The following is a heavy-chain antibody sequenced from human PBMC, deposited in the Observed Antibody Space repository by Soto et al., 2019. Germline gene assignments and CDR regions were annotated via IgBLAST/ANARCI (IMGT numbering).Heavy chain of an antibody. CDR1: GGSISGYY. CDR3: ASRRGWRDF. D-gene: IGHD6-19*01. Sequence: PSETLSLTCTVSGGSISGYYWSWIRQSSEKGLEWIGEITPSKRIFYNPSLESRVTISVDTSKNQFLLKLNSVSTADTAVYYCASRRGWRDFWGQGTPVTVS. J-gene: IGHJ4*02. V-gene: IGHV4-34*01. CDR2: ITPSKRI.